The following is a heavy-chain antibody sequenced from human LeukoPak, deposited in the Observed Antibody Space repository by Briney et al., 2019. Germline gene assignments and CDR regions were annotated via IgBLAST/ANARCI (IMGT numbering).Heavy chain of an antibody. CDR3: ASPLGEANPNGAFDI. J-gene: IGHJ3*02. CDR1: GGSISSSSYY. V-gene: IGHV4-39*01. CDR2: IYYSGST. Sequence: SETLSLTCTVSGGSISSSSYYWGWIRQPPGKGLEWIGSIYYSGSTYYNPSLKSRVTISVDTSKNQFSLKLSSVTAADTAVYYCASPLGEANPNGAFDIWGQGTMVTVSS. D-gene: IGHD3-10*01.